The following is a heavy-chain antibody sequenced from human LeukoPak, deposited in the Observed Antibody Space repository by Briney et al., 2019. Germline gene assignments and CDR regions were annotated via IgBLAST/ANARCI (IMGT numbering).Heavy chain of an antibody. Sequence: ASVKASCKASGGTFSSYTIGWVRQAPGQGLEWRGRIIPILGIADYAQRFQGRVTITADKPTSTAYMELSSLRSEDTAVYYGARDRAAAGTWFDFWGQGTLVTVSS. CDR1: GGTFSSYT. D-gene: IGHD6-13*01. CDR2: IIPILGIA. CDR3: ARDRAAAGTWFDF. V-gene: IGHV1-69*04. J-gene: IGHJ4*02.